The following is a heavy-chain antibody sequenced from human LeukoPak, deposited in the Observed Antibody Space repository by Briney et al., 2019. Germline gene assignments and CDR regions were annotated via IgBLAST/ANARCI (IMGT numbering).Heavy chain of an antibody. D-gene: IGHD6-6*01. CDR2: ISDSGGNT. J-gene: IGHJ4*02. V-gene: IGHV3-23*01. Sequence: GGSLRLSCAASGFTFNSYAMSWVRQAPWERLQWVSGISDSGGNTYYADSVRGRFTISRDNSKNTLYLQMNSLRAEDTAVYYCARHRSSCLIDYWGQGTLVTVSS. CDR1: GFTFNSYA. CDR3: ARHRSSCLIDY.